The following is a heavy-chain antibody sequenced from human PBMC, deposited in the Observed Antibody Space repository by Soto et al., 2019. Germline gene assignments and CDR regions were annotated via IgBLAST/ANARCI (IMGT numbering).Heavy chain of an antibody. CDR3: FGGADY. J-gene: IGHJ4*02. V-gene: IGHV3-7*01. Sequence: ETLSLTCAFYGGSFSVYYWSWIRQPPGKGLEWVANMNPDGSWGRYVDSVKGRFTISRDNAKNSLSLQMNSLRADDTAVYFCFGGADYWGLGTLVTVSS. CDR1: GGSFSVYY. D-gene: IGHD2-21*01. CDR2: MNPDGSWG.